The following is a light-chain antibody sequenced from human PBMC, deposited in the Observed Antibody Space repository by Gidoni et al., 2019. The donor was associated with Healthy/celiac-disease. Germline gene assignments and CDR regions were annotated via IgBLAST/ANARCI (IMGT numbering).Light chain of an antibody. CDR3: QHYNHWPPWT. CDR1: QSVSSN. J-gene: IGKJ1*01. CDR2: GAS. Sequence: ERVMTQSPATLSVSAGERATLACRARQSVSSNLAWYQHKPGQAPRLLIYGASTRATGIPARFSGSGSGTEFTLSISSLQPEDFAVYYCQHYNHWPPWTFGQGTKVEIK. V-gene: IGKV3-15*01.